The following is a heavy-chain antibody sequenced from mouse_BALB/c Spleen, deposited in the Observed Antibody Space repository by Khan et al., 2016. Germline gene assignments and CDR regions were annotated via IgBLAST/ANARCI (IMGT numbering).Heavy chain of an antibody. CDR2: ISHSGST. Sequence: EVQLQESGPSLVKPSQTLSLTCSVTGDSITSGYWNWIRKFPGNKLEYMGYISHSGSTYYNPSLKSRISITRETSKNQYYLQLNSVTTEDTATYYCARDGYAPFAYWGQGTLVTVSA. CDR1: GDSITSGY. D-gene: IGHD2-2*01. V-gene: IGHV3-8*02. J-gene: IGHJ3*01. CDR3: ARDGYAPFAY.